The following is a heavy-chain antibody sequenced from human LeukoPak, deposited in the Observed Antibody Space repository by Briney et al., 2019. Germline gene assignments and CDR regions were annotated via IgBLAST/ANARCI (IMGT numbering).Heavy chain of an antibody. CDR3: ARARSCSGGTCFRSFDY. CDR1: GGSITTGDYY. D-gene: IGHD2-15*01. CDR2: IYYSGTT. J-gene: IGHJ4*02. V-gene: IGHV4-30-4*08. Sequence: SETLSLTCTVSGGSITTGDYYWSWIRQPPGKGLEWIGYIYYSGTTYYNPSLKSRLTISVDTYKNHFSLTLDSVTAADTAVYYCARARSCSGGTCFRSFDYWGQGTLVTVSS.